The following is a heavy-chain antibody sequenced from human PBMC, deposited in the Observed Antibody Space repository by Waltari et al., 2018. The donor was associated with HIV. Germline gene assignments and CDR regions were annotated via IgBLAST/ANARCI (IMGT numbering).Heavy chain of an antibody. V-gene: IGHV1-18*01. J-gene: IGHJ4*02. D-gene: IGHD3-22*01. CDR3: ARSPPQYDSSGYYCDY. Sequence: QVQLVQSGAEVKKPGASVKVSCKASGNTLPLDGFTWVRQAPGQGLEWIGWISAHNGNTNYAQKFQGRVTMTTDTSTSTAYMELRSLRSDDTAVYYCARSPPQYDSSGYYCDYWGQGTLVTVSS. CDR2: ISAHNGNT. CDR1: GNTLPLDG.